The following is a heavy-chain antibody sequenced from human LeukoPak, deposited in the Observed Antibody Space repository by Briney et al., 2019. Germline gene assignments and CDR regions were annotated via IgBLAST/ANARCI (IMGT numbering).Heavy chain of an antibody. D-gene: IGHD3-10*01. CDR1: GDSISGYY. CDR3: ASRGNAFDI. J-gene: IGHJ3*02. CDR2: IYYSGST. Sequence: SETLSLTCTVSGDSISGYYWNWILQPPGKGLEWIGYIYYSGSTNNNPSLKSRVTISVDTSKNQFSLKLSSVTAADTAVYYCASRGNAFDIWGQGTMVTVSS. V-gene: IGHV4-59*01.